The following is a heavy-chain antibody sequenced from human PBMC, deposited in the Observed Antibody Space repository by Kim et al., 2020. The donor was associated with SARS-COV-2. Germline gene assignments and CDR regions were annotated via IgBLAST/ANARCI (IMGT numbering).Heavy chain of an antibody. Sequence: GGSLRLSCAASGFTFDDYAMHWVRQAPGKGLEWVSLISWDGGSTYYADSVKGRFTISRDNSKNSLYLQMNSLRAEDTALYYCAKSSGQGEMATTHFDYWGQGTLVTVSS. V-gene: IGHV3-43D*03. CDR2: ISWDGGST. J-gene: IGHJ4*02. CDR3: AKSSGQGEMATTHFDY. CDR1: GFTFDDYA. D-gene: IGHD3-10*01.